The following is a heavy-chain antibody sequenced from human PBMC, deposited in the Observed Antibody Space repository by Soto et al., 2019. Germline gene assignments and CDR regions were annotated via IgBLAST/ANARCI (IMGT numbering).Heavy chain of an antibody. Sequence: GASVKVSCKASGYTFTSYGISWLRQAPGQGLEWMGWISAYNGNTNYAQKLQGRVTMTTDTSTSTAYMELRSLRSDDTAVYYCARGYYDILTGLIFDPWGQGTLVTVSS. CDR2: ISAYNGNT. D-gene: IGHD3-9*01. CDR3: ARGYYDILTGLIFDP. V-gene: IGHV1-18*01. CDR1: GYTFTSYG. J-gene: IGHJ5*02.